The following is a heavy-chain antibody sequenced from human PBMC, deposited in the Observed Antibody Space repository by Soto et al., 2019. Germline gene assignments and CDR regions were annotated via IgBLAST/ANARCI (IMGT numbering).Heavy chain of an antibody. J-gene: IGHJ4*02. V-gene: IGHV4-59*01. CDR3: ARVYYYDSSGPVLDY. CDR1: GGSISSYY. D-gene: IGHD3-22*01. CDR2: IYYSGST. Sequence: PSETLSLTCTVSGGSISSYYWSWIRQPPGKGLEWIGYIYYSGSTNYNPSLKSRVTISVDTSKNQFSLKLSSVTAADTAVYYCARVYYYDSSGPVLDYWGQGTLVTVSS.